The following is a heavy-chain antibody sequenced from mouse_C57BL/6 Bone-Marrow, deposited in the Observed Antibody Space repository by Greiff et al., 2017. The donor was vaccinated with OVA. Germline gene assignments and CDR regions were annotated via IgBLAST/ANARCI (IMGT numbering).Heavy chain of an antibody. CDR3: AKIGALWGAMDY. V-gene: IGHV1-53*01. J-gene: IGHJ4*01. CDR1: GYTFTSYW. D-gene: IGHD1-1*02. Sequence: QVQLQQPGTELVKPGASVKLSCKASGYTFTSYWMHWVKQRPGPGLEWIGNINPSNGGTNYNEKFQSKATLTVDKSSSTAYMQLSILSSEDSAVYYCAKIGALWGAMDYWGQGTSVTVSS. CDR2: INPSNGGT.